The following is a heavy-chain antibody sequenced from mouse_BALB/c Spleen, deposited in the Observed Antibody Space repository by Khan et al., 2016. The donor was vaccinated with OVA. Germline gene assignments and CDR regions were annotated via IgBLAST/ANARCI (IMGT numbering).Heavy chain of an antibody. J-gene: IGHJ3*01. D-gene: IGHD2-3*01. Sequence: EVELVESGGGLVKPGGSLKLSCAASGFTFSDYYMYWVRQTPEKRLEWVATISDGGSYPFYPDSVKGRFTISRDDVKNNLHLQRSSLKSEDTARYYCAKGFYDGPFTYWGQGTLVTVAA. V-gene: IGHV5-4*02. CDR1: GFTFSDYY. CDR2: ISDGGSYP. CDR3: AKGFYDGPFTY.